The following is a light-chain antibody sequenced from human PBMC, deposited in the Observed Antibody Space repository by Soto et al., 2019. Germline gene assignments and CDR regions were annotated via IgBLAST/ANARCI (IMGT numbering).Light chain of an antibody. Sequence: EIVMTQSPDTLSLSPGERATLSCRASQTVGSNLAWYQQKPGQAPRLLINDASTRATGIPARFSGSGSGTEFKLTISSLQSEDFALYYCQQYNYWPRTFGQGTRLESK. CDR1: QTVGSN. CDR3: QQYNYWPRT. CDR2: DAS. J-gene: IGKJ2*01. V-gene: IGKV3D-15*01.